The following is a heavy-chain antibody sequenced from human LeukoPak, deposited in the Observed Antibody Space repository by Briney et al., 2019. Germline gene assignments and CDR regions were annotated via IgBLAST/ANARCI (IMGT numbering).Heavy chain of an antibody. CDR3: ARGYCSGGSCYHYYYYMDV. Sequence: SETLSLTCTASGGSISSYYWSWIRQPPGKGLEWIGYIYYSGSTNYNPSLKSRVTISVDTSKNQFSLKLSSVTAADTAVYYCARGYCSGGSCYHYYYYMDVWGKGTTVTVSS. CDR1: GGSISSYY. J-gene: IGHJ6*03. V-gene: IGHV4-59*01. CDR2: IYYSGST. D-gene: IGHD2-15*01.